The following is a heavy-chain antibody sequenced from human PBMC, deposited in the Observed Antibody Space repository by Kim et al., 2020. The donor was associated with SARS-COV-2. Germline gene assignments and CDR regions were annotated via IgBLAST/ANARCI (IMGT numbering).Heavy chain of an antibody. CDR2: IDPSDSYT. D-gene: IGHD6-13*01. CDR1: GYSFTSYW. J-gene: IGHJ6*02. V-gene: IGHV5-10-1*01. Sequence: GESLKISCKGSGYSFTSYWISWVRQMPGKGLEWMGRIDPSDSYTNYSPSFQGHVTISADKSISTAYLQWSSLKASDTAMYYCSRHRPGIGFSVYYYGMDVWGQGTTVTVSS. CDR3: SRHRPGIGFSVYYYGMDV.